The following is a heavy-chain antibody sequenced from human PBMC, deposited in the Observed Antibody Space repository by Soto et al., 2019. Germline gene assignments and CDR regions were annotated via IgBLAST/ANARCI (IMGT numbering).Heavy chain of an antibody. V-gene: IGHV4-59*01. CDR1: GGSISDAY. Sequence: SETLSLTCTVSGGSISDAYWGWIRQPPGKGLEFIAYVYSTGSTSYSPSLKSRVSISLDTSRQQFSLKLTSVTAADTAVYYCARGRHCTSSICSAHPTLCFHPRGHGPLVPV. CDR2: VYSTGST. D-gene: IGHD2-2*01. CDR3: ARGRHCTSSICSAHPTLCFHP. J-gene: IGHJ1*01.